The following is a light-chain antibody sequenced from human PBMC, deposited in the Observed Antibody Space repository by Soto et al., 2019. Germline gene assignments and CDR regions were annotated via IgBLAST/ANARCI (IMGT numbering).Light chain of an antibody. J-gene: IGKJ1*01. Sequence: DTVMTQSPASLAVSLGERVTINCKSSRSLLYSSTNRNYLAWFQQKPGQPPKLLTYWASTRESGFPDRFTVSGSGTDFTLTNSSLQADDVAVYYCQEYYSSPWTFGQGTKVDIK. CDR2: WAS. CDR3: QEYYSSPWT. CDR1: RSLLYSSTNRNY. V-gene: IGKV4-1*01.